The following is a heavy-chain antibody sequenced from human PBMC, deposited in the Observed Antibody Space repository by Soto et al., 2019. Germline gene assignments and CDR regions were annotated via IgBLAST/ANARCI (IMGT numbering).Heavy chain of an antibody. CDR3: ARGIAMTGSEIELSWFDP. V-gene: IGHV1-69*13. CDR1: GGTFSSYA. J-gene: IGHJ5*02. Sequence: SVKVSCKASGGTFSSYAISWVRQAPGQGLEWMGGIIPIFGTANYAQKFQGRVTITADESTSTAYMELSSLRSEDTAVYYCARGIAMTGSEIELSWFDPWGQGTLVTVSS. D-gene: IGHD3-9*01. CDR2: IIPIFGTA.